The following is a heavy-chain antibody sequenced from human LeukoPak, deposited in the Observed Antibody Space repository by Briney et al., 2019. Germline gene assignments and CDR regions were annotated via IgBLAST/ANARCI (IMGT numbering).Heavy chain of an antibody. V-gene: IGHV4-59*01. CDR3: ARESGSYNFDY. CDR1: GGSISSYY. CDR2: IYYSGST. Sequence: ETLSLTCTVSGGSISSYYWSWIRQPPGKGLEWIGYIYYSGSTNYNPSLKSRVTISVDTSKNQFSLKLSSVTAADTAVYYCARESGSYNFDYWGQGTLVTVSS. D-gene: IGHD1-26*01. J-gene: IGHJ4*02.